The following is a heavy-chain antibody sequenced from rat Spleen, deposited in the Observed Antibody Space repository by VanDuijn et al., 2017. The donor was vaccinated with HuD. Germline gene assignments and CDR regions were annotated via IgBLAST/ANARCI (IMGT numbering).Heavy chain of an antibody. CDR2: ISYSGST. V-gene: IGHV3-1*01. CDR3: ARYPLGVSRLGYCDF. CDR1: GYSITSNY. J-gene: IGHJ1*01. D-gene: IGHD4-4*01. Sequence: EVQLQESGPGLVKPSQSLSLTCSVTGYSITSNYWGWIRKFPGNKMEWIGHISYSGSTSYNPTLKSRISITRDTSKNQFFLQLNSVTTEETATYYCARYPLGVSRLGYCDFWGPGTMVTVSS.